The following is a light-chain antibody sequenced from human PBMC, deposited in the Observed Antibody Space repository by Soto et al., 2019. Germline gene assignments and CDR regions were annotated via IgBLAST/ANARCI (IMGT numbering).Light chain of an antibody. CDR3: QQYNSYSWT. Sequence: DIQMTQSPSTLSASVGDRVTITCRASQSISSWLAWYQQKPGKAPKLLIYDASSLESGVPSRFGGSGSGTEFTLTICSLQPDDFATYYSQQYNSYSWTFGQGTKVDI. V-gene: IGKV1-5*01. CDR2: DAS. J-gene: IGKJ1*01. CDR1: QSISSW.